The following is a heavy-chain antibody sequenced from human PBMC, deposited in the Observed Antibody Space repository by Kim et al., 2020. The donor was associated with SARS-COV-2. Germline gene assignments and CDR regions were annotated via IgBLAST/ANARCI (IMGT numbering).Heavy chain of an antibody. CDR1: GYTFTGYY. CDR3: AKSLPTMDNWFDP. V-gene: IGHV1-2*06. Sequence: ASVKVSCKASGYTFTGYYIHWVRQAPGQGLEWMGRINPKTGGTDYEQKFQGRVTVTRDTSISTAYMEVKRLRSDDTAVYYCAKSLPTMDNWFDPWGQGTLVTVSS. J-gene: IGHJ5*02. D-gene: IGHD3-10*01. CDR2: INPKTGGT.